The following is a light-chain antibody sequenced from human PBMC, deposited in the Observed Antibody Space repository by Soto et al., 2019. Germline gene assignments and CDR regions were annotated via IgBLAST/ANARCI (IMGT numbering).Light chain of an antibody. CDR2: DAS. CDR1: QSVSSY. J-gene: IGKJ4*01. CDR3: QQRSNWPLT. Sequence: ETVLTQSPCTLCLSPGDTATLSCRASQSVSSYLAWYQQKTGQAPRLLIYDASNRATGIPARFSGSGSGTDFTLTISSLEPADFAVYYCQQRSNWPLTFGGGTKVDIK. V-gene: IGKV3-11*01.